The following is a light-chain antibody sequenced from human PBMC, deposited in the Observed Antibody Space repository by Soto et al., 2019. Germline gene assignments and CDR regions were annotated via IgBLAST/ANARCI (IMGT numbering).Light chain of an antibody. CDR2: KAS. Sequence: DIQMTQSPSTLSASVGDRVTITCRASESVSSWLAWYQQKPGKAPNLLIYKASTLESGVPSRFSGSGSGTEFTLTISNLQPHDSATYYCQQYNTYSPWTFGQGTKVEIK. J-gene: IGKJ1*01. CDR3: QQYNTYSPWT. V-gene: IGKV1-5*03. CDR1: ESVSSW.